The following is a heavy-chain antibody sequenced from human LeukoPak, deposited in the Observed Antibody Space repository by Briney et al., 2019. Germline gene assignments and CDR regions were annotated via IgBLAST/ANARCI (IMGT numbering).Heavy chain of an antibody. Sequence: GGSLRLSCAASGFTFSSYAMHWVRQAPGKGLEWVAVISYDGSNKYYADSVKGRFTISRDNSKSTLYLQMNSLRAEDTAVYYCARDLYYDSSGYYPHYWGQGTLVTVSS. CDR3: ARDLYYDSSGYYPHY. J-gene: IGHJ4*02. CDR2: ISYDGSNK. V-gene: IGHV3-30-3*01. D-gene: IGHD3-22*01. CDR1: GFTFSSYA.